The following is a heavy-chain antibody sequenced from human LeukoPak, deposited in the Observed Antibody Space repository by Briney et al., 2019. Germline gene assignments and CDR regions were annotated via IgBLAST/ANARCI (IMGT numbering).Heavy chain of an antibody. V-gene: IGHV4-30-4*01. CDR1: GGSISSGDCY. D-gene: IGHD2-15*01. CDR2: IYYSGST. J-gene: IGHJ4*02. Sequence: SQTLSLTCTVSGGSISSGDCYWSWIRQPPGKGLEWIGYIYYSGSTYYNPSLKSRVTISVDTSKNQFSLKLSSVTAADTAVYYCASSVVAVRFDYWGQGTLVTVSS. CDR3: ASSVVAVRFDY.